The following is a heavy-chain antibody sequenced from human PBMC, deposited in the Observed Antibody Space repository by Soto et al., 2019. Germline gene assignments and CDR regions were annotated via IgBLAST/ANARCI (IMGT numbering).Heavy chain of an antibody. CDR3: ANGGLVRPEEGYGY. CDR2: ISYDGSNK. Sequence: PGESLRLSCAASGFTFSSYGMHWVRQAPGKGLEWVAVISYDGSNKYYADSVKGRFTISRDNSKNTLYLQMNSLRAEDTAVYYCANGGLVRPEEGYGYWGQGTLVNVSS. J-gene: IGHJ4*02. V-gene: IGHV3-30*18. D-gene: IGHD6-19*01. CDR1: GFTFSSYG.